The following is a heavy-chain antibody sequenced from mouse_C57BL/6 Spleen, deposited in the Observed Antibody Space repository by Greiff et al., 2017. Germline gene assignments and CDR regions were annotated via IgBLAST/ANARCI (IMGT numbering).Heavy chain of an antibody. CDR1: GYTFTSYW. CDR3: ASPDGYAWFAY. CDR2: IDPSDSYT. V-gene: IGHV1-50*01. D-gene: IGHD2-3*01. J-gene: IGHJ3*01. Sequence: QVQLQQSGAELVKPGASVKLSCKASGYTFTSYWMQWVKQRPGQGLEWIGEIDPSDSYTNYNQKFKGKATLTVDTSSSTAYMQLSSLTSEDSAVYYCASPDGYAWFAYWGQGTLVTVSA.